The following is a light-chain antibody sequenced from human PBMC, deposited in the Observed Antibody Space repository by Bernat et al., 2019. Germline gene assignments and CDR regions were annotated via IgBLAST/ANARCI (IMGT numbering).Light chain of an antibody. CDR3: SSYAGSSNFYV. J-gene: IGLJ1*01. CDR2: EVT. CDR1: SSDVGGYNY. Sequence: QSALTQPPSASGSPGQSVTISCTGTSSDVGGYNYVSWYQQHPGKAPKLMIYEVTKRPSGVPDRFSGSKSGNTASLTVSVLQAEDEADYYCSSYAGSSNFYVFGTGTKVTVL. V-gene: IGLV2-8*01.